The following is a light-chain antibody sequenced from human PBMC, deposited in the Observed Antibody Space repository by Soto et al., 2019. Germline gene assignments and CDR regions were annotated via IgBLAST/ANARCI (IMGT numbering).Light chain of an antibody. V-gene: IGKV3-20*01. Sequence: EIVLTQSPGTLSLSPRERATLSCRASQSVSSSSLAWYQQKPGQAPRLLTYGASGRGTGIPDRFSGSGSGTDFTLTISRLEPEDLAVYYCHQYDSSPLTFGGGTKGEIK. J-gene: IGKJ4*01. CDR1: QSVSSSS. CDR2: GAS. CDR3: HQYDSSPLT.